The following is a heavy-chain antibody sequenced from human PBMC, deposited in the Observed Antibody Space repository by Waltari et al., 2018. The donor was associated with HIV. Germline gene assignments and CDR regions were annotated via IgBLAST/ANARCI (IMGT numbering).Heavy chain of an antibody. CDR2: MNPNSGNT. J-gene: IGHJ4*02. V-gene: IGHV1-8*01. D-gene: IGHD3-16*01. CDR1: GYTFTNHD. CDR3: ARSLTSRPGYGGVMAF. Sequence: QVQLVQSGAEVKKPGASVKVSCRTSGYTFTNHDINWVQQAAGQGLEWMGWMNPNSGNTGFAQNFQGRVTMTRNSSISTAYMELRSLKSEDTALYYCARSLTSRPGYGGVMAFWGQGSLVTVSS.